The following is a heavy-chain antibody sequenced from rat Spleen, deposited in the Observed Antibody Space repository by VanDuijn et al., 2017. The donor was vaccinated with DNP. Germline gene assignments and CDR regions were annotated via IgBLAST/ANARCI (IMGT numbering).Heavy chain of an antibody. Sequence: EVQLVESGGGLVQPGRSLKLSCAASGFTFSDQYMAWVRQAPTEGLEWVAYIGSAAYAPYYGDSVKGRFTISRDNAKSTLYLQMNSLRSEDMATYYCVRWNSGHFDYWGQGVMVTVSS. V-gene: IGHV5-22*01. D-gene: IGHD4-3*01. CDR3: VRWNSGHFDY. J-gene: IGHJ2*01. CDR2: IGSAAYAP. CDR1: GFTFSDQY.